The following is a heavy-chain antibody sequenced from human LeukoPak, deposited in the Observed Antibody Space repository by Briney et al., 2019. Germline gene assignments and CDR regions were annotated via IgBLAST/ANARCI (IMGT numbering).Heavy chain of an antibody. Sequence: ASVKVSCKASGYTFTGYYIHWVRQAAGQGLEWMGWINPNSGGTNSAQQFQGRVTLTRDTSISTAYMELSRLRSDDTAVYYCARDLGYYDRLDQFDCWGQGTLVTVSS. CDR3: ARDLGYYDRLDQFDC. CDR2: INPNSGGT. V-gene: IGHV1-2*02. J-gene: IGHJ4*02. CDR1: GYTFTGYY. D-gene: IGHD3-22*01.